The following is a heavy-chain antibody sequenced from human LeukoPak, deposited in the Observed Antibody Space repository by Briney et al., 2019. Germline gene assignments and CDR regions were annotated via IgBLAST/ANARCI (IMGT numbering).Heavy chain of an antibody. D-gene: IGHD6-13*01. CDR2: IIPIFGTA. J-gene: IGHJ6*04. CDR1: GGTFSSYA. CDR3: ASYGVAAAGKNYYYYYGMDV. V-gene: IGHV1-69*06. Sequence: ASVKVSCKASGGTFSSYAISWVRQAPGQGLEWMGGIIPIFGTANYAQEFQGRVTITADKSTSTAYMELSSLRSEDTAVYYCASYGVAAAGKNYYYYYGMDVWGKGTTVTVSS.